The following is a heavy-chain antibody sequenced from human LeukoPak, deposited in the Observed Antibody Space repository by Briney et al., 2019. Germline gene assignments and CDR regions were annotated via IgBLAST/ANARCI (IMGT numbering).Heavy chain of an antibody. V-gene: IGHV4-59*01. Sequence: SETLSLTCTVSGGSISSYYWSWIRQPPGKGLEWIWYIYYSGSTNYNPSLKSRVTISVDASKNQFSLKLSSVTAADTAVYYCARVRRSVTWGYYFDYWGQGTLVTVSS. CDR3: ARVRRSVTWGYYFDY. CDR1: GGSISSYY. D-gene: IGHD4-17*01. CDR2: IYYSGST. J-gene: IGHJ4*02.